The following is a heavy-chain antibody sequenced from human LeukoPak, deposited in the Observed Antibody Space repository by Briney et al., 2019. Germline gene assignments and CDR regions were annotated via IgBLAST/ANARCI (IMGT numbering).Heavy chain of an antibody. V-gene: IGHV4-39*01. J-gene: IGHJ5*02. CDR2: IYYSGST. CDR1: GGSISSSSYY. D-gene: IGHD3-22*01. CDR3: ARCSDSSGCLFDP. Sequence: SETLSLTCTVSGGSISSSSYYWGWIRQPPGKGLEWIGSIYYSGSTYYNPSLKSRVTISVDTSKNQFSLKLSSVTAADTAVYYCARCSDSSGCLFDPWGQGTLVTVSS.